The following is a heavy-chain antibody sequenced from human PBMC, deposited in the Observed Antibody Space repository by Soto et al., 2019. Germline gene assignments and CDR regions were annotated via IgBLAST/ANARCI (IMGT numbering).Heavy chain of an antibody. CDR3: ARGWGYESSDYYYAY. D-gene: IGHD3-22*01. CDR1: GYTFTSYG. Sequence: SVKVSCKASGYTFTSYGISWVRQAPGQGLEWMGGIIPMFGTANYAQKFKGRVTITADEPTRTAYMDLRSLRSEDTAVYYCARGWGYESSDYYYAYWGQGTLVTVSS. V-gene: IGHV1-69*13. CDR2: IIPMFGTA. J-gene: IGHJ4*02.